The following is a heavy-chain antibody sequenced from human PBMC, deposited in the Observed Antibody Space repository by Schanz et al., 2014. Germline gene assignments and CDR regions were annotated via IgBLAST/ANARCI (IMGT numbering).Heavy chain of an antibody. D-gene: IGHD3-10*01. V-gene: IGHV3-23*01. Sequence: EVQLLESGGGLVEPGGSLRLSCAASGFSFSSYAMGWVRQDPGKGLEWISYITYNGGTIYYADSVKGRFTISRDNAKNSLYLQMNSLRAEDTAVYYCAKGRFGELSAFDIWGQGTMVTVSS. J-gene: IGHJ3*02. CDR3: AKGRFGELSAFDI. CDR2: ITYNGGTI. CDR1: GFSFSSYA.